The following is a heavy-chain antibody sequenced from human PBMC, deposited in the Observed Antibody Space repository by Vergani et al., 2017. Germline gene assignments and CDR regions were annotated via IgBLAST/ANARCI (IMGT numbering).Heavy chain of an antibody. V-gene: IGHV4-59*01. Sequence: QVQLQESGPGLVKPSETLSITCTVSGGSISSYYWSWIPQPPGKGLEWIGYIYYSGSTNYNPSLKSRVTISVDTSKNQFSLQRSSVTAADTAVYYCARVRLVPAAIYYMDVWGKATTVTVSS. CDR2: IYYSGST. D-gene: IGHD2-2*01. CDR3: ARVRLVPAAIYYMDV. J-gene: IGHJ6*03. CDR1: GGSISSYY.